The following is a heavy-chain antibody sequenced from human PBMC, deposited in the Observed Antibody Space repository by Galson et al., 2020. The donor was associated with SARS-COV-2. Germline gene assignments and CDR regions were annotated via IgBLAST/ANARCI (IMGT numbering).Heavy chain of an antibody. D-gene: IGHD6-19*01. Sequence: PSQTLSPTCAVSGESFSGYYWSWIRQPPGKGLEWIGEINHSGSTNYNPSPKSRVTIPVDTSKNQFSLKLSSVTAADTAVYYCARADYSSGWYGFRRSCDPWGQGTLVTVSS. V-gene: IGHV4-34*01. J-gene: IGHJ5*02. CDR3: ARADYSSGWYGFRRSCDP. CDR2: INHSGST. CDR1: GESFSGYY.